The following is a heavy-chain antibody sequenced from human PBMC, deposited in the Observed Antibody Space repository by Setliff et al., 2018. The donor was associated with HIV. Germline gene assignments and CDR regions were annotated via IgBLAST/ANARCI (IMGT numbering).Heavy chain of an antibody. CDR1: RYTFTGHY. J-gene: IGHJ6*03. CDR3: ARDGRYCSGGSCFTNRASYYYYYMDV. V-gene: IGHV1-2*02. D-gene: IGHD2-15*01. CDR2: INPSSGGT. Sequence: ASVKVSCKASRYTFTGHYMHWVRQAPGQGLEWVGWINPSSGGTNYAQKFQGRVTTTRDTSISTAYMELSRLTSDDTAVYYCARDGRYCSGGSCFTNRASYYYYYMDVWGKGTTVTVSS.